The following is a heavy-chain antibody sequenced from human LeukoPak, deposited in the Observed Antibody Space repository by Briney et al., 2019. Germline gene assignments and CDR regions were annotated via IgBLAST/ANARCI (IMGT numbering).Heavy chain of an antibody. CDR2: ISWDGGST. Sequence: PGGSLRLSCAASGFTFDDYTMHWVRQAPGKGLEWVSLISWDGGSTYYADSVKGRFTISRDNSKNSLYLQMNSLRTEDTALYYCARDEGAGYSSGSIAYWGQGTLVTVSS. V-gene: IGHV3-43*01. CDR1: GFTFDDYT. D-gene: IGHD6-19*01. J-gene: IGHJ4*02. CDR3: ARDEGAGYSSGSIAY.